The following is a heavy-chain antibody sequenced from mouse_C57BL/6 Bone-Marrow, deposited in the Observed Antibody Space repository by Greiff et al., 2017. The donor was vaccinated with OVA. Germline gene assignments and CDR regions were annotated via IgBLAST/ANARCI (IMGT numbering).Heavy chain of an antibody. CDR3: AREKYYSNPYYAMDY. D-gene: IGHD2-5*01. J-gene: IGHJ4*01. Sequence: EVKLVESEGGLVQPGSSMKLSCTASGFTFSDYYMAWVRQVPEKGLEWVANINYDGSSTYYLDSLKSRFIISRDNAKNILYLQMSSLKSEDTATYYCAREKYYSNPYYAMDYWGQGTSVTVSS. CDR1: GFTFSDYY. V-gene: IGHV5-16*01. CDR2: INYDGSST.